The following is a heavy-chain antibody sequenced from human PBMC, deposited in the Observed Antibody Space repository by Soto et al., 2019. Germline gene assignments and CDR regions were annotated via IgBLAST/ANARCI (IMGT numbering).Heavy chain of an antibody. V-gene: IGHV4-59*01. CDR1: GGSISSYY. D-gene: IGHD5-12*01. Sequence: SETLSLTCTVSGGSISSYYWSWIRQPPGKGLEWIGYIYYSGSTNYNPSLKSRVTISVDTSKNQFSLKLSSVTAADTAVYYCARSQSLRWLQLTGAFDIWGQGTMVTVSS. CDR3: ARSQSLRWLQLTGAFDI. J-gene: IGHJ3*02. CDR2: IYYSGST.